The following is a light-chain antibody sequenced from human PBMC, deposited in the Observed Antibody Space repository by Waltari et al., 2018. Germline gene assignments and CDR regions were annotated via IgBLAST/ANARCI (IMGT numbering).Light chain of an antibody. CDR3: QHGLI. Sequence: DIQMTQSPSSLSASVGDRVTITCRASQRISTYLNWYQQRPGKAPKLLIYLASSLQSGAPSRFSGSGSGTDFTLTISSLQPEDFATYYCQHGLIFGRGTRLELK. CDR2: LAS. V-gene: IGKV1-39*01. CDR1: QRISTY. J-gene: IGKJ2*01.